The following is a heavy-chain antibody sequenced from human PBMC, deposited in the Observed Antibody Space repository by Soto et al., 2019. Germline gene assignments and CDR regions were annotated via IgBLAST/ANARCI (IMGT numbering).Heavy chain of an antibody. D-gene: IGHD2-2*01. Sequence: AAVKVSCKACGCTFTGYYMHWVRQAPGQGLGWMGWINPNSGGTNYAQKFQGRVTMTRDTSISTAYMELSRLRSDDTAVYYCARVGISTSLPFFFDYWGQGTLVTVSS. J-gene: IGHJ4*02. V-gene: IGHV1-2*02. CDR2: INPNSGGT. CDR3: ARVGISTSLPFFFDY. CDR1: GCTFTGYY.